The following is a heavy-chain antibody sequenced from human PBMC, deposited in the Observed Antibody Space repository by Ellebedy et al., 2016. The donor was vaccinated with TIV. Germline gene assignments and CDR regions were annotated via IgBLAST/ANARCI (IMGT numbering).Heavy chain of an antibody. V-gene: IGHV3-7*03. CDR1: RLTFSRYW. CDR2: IKQDGSDK. J-gene: IGHJ4*02. CDR3: ARGSGYCSSTSCSGETD. D-gene: IGHD2-2*01. Sequence: GESLKISCVDSRLTFSRYWMSSVRQTPGRGLEWVANIKQDGSDKNYVDSVKGRFTISRDNAKNSLYLQMNSLSADDTAVYYCARGSGYCSSTSCSGETDWGQGTPVTVSS.